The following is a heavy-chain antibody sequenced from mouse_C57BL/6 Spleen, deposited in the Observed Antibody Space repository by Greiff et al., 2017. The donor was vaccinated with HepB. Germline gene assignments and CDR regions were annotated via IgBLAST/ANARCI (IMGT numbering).Heavy chain of an antibody. CDR2: IYPGDGDT. J-gene: IGHJ3*01. Sequence: QVQLKESGPELVKPGASVKISCKASGYAFSSSWMNWVKQRPGKGLEWIGRIYPGDGDTNYNGKFKGKATLTADKSSSTAYMQLSSLTSEDSAVYFCARDYTTWFAYWGQGTLVTVSA. CDR3: ARDYTTWFAY. D-gene: IGHD2-12*01. V-gene: IGHV1-82*01. CDR1: GYAFSSSW.